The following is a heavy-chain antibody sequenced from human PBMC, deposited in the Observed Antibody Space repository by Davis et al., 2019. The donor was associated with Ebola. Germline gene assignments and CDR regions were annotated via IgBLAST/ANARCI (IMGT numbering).Heavy chain of an antibody. CDR1: GFTVSSNY. Sequence: GGSLRLSCAASGFTVSSNYMSWVRQAPGKGLEWVSVIYSGGSTYYADSVKGRFTISRDNSKNTLSLEMTYLRAEDSAVYYCARGDGYNYFDSWGQGTLVTVSS. J-gene: IGHJ4*02. V-gene: IGHV3-53*01. D-gene: IGHD5-24*01. CDR3: ARGDGYNYFDS. CDR2: IYSGGST.